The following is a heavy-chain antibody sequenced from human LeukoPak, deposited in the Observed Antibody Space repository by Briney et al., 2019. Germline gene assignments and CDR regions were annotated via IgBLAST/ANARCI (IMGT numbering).Heavy chain of an antibody. J-gene: IGHJ4*02. Sequence: ASETLSLTCTVFGGSISGYYWSWIRQPPGKGLEWIGYIYNSGSANYNPSLKSRVIISIDTSKNQFSLKLSSVTAADTAVYYCARVSDSVNCGGDCYYFDFWGQGTLVTVSS. CDR1: GGSISGYY. CDR3: ARVSDSVNCGGDCYYFDF. CDR2: IYNSGSA. D-gene: IGHD2-21*01. V-gene: IGHV4-59*12.